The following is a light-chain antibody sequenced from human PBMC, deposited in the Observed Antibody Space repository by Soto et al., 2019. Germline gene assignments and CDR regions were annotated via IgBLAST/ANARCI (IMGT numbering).Light chain of an antibody. Sequence: DIQMTQSPSSLSASVGDRVTITSGPSKGITNFLAWYQQKPGKVPKILIYAASTLQSGVPSRFSGSGSGTDFTLTISSLQAEDVATYYCQKYNSAPWTFGQGTKVEIK. V-gene: IGKV1-27*01. CDR2: AAS. J-gene: IGKJ1*01. CDR3: QKYNSAPWT. CDR1: KGITNF.